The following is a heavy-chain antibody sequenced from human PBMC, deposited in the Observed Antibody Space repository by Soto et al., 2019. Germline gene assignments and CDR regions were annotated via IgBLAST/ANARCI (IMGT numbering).Heavy chain of an antibody. CDR3: AKDRYGRTYVSFDY. Sequence: SETLSLTCTVSGGSISSHYWGWIRQPPGKRLEWIGNIYYSGSTNYNPSLKSRVTISIDTSKTQFSLKLSSVTAADTAIYYCAKDRYGRTYVSFDYWGQGVLVTVSS. CDR2: IYYSGST. CDR1: GGSISSHY. J-gene: IGHJ4*02. D-gene: IGHD3-16*01. V-gene: IGHV4-59*11.